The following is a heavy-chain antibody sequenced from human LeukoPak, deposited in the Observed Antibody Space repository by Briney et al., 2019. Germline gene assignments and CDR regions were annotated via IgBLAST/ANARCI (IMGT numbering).Heavy chain of an antibody. J-gene: IGHJ4*02. CDR2: IYPGDSDT. Sequence: GESLKISCEGSGYSFTSYWISWVRQMPGKGLEWMGIIYPGDSDTRYSPSFQGQVTISADKSISTTYLQWSSLKASDTAMYYCARLGDLYGDYAIHGYWGQGTLVTVSS. CDR3: ARLGDLYGDYAIHGY. V-gene: IGHV5-51*01. D-gene: IGHD4-17*01. CDR1: GYSFTSYW.